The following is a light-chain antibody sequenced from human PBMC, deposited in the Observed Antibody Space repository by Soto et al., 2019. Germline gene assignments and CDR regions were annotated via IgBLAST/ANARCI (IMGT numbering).Light chain of an antibody. Sequence: EIVLTQSPGTLSLSPGERATLSCRASQSVSSSYLAWYQQKPGQAPRLLIYGASSRATGIPDRFSGSWSRTDFTLTISRLEPEDVAVYCCQQYGSSPYTFGQGTKLEIK. CDR1: QSVSSSY. CDR2: GAS. J-gene: IGKJ2*01. CDR3: QQYGSSPYT. V-gene: IGKV3-20*01.